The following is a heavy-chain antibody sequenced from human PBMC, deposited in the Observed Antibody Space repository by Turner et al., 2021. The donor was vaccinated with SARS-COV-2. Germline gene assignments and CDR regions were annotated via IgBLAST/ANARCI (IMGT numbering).Heavy chain of an antibody. CDR3: ARDVTRNKGSHPVRWFDP. V-gene: IGHV4-4*07. D-gene: IGHD4-4*01. Sequence: QVQLQESVPGLVMSSATLSLTCTVAGASINRYYWSWIRQPAGKGFEWIGRSFTSAITNYNPSLKSRVTMSVDTSKNQFSRQLSAVTAADTAVYYCARDVTRNKGSHPVRWFDPWGQGTLVTVSS. CDR2: SFTSAIT. CDR1: GASINRYY. J-gene: IGHJ5*02.